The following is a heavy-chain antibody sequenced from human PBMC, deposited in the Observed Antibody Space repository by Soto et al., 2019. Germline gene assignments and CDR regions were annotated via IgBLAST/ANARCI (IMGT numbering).Heavy chain of an antibody. CDR1: GFTVSSNY. CDR3: ARNIAYCGGDCYVDSYYYYGMDV. Sequence: PGGSLRLSCAASGFTVSSNYMSWVRQAPGKGLEWVSVIYSGGSTYYADSVKGRFTISRDNSKNTLYLQMNSLRAEDTAVYYCARNIAYCGGDCYVDSYYYYGMDVWGQGTTVTVSS. CDR2: IYSGGST. V-gene: IGHV3-66*01. J-gene: IGHJ6*02. D-gene: IGHD2-21*02.